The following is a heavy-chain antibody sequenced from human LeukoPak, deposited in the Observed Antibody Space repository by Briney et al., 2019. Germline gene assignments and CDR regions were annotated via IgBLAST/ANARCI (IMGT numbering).Heavy chain of an antibody. V-gene: IGHV3-7*01. CDR3: ARDRRYDILTGYYIRDY. CDR2: IKQDGSEK. D-gene: IGHD3-9*01. Sequence: GGSLRLSCAASGFTFSSYWMSWVRQAPGKGLEWVANIKQDGSEKYYVDSVKGRFTISRDNAKNSLYLQMNSLRAEDTAVYYCARDRRYDILTGYYIRDYWGQGTLVTVSS. J-gene: IGHJ4*02. CDR1: GFTFSSYW.